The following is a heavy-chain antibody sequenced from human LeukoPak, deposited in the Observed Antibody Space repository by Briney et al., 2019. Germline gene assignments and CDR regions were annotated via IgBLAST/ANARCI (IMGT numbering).Heavy chain of an antibody. V-gene: IGHV4-34*01. J-gene: IGHJ4*02. CDR2: INHSGST. CDR3: ARLLRYFAWSIAEQYYFDY. CDR1: GGSFSGYY. Sequence: SETLSLTCAVYGGSFSGYYWSWIRQPPGKGLEWIGEINHSGSTNYNPSLKSRVTISVDTSKNQFSLKLSSVTAADTAVYYCARLLRYFAWSIAEQYYFDYWGQGTLVSVS. D-gene: IGHD3-9*01.